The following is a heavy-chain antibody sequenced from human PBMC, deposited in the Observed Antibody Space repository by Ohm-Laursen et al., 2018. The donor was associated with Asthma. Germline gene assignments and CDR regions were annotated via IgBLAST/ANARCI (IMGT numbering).Heavy chain of an antibody. V-gene: IGHV1-3*01. CDR1: GYTFTSYA. CDR3: ARGLTMIKGIQHDAFDI. D-gene: IGHD3-22*01. J-gene: IGHJ3*02. Sequence: SSVKASCKASGYTFTSYAMHWVRQAPGQRLEWMGWINAGNGNTKYSQKFQGRVTITRDTSASTAYMELSSLRSEDTAMYYCARGLTMIKGIQHDAFDIWGQGTMVAVSS. CDR2: INAGNGNT.